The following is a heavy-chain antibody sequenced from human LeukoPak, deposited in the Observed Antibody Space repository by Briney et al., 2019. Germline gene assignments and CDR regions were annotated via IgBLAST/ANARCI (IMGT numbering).Heavy chain of an antibody. Sequence: SCKASGGTFSSYAMHWVRQAPGKGLEWVAVISYDGSNKYYADSVKGRFTISRDNSKNTLYLQMNSLRAEDTAVYYCAKARIAVAGAFDIWGQGTMVTVSS. J-gene: IGHJ3*02. D-gene: IGHD6-19*01. V-gene: IGHV3-30-3*02. CDR2: ISYDGSNK. CDR3: AKARIAVAGAFDI. CDR1: GGTFSSYA.